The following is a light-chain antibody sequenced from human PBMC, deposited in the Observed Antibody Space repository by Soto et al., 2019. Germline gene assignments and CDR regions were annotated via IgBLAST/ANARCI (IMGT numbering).Light chain of an antibody. CDR1: QSVRSN. CDR2: GAS. J-gene: IGKJ1*01. CDR3: QQYNNWPRT. Sequence: EIVMPQSPGTLSVSPGERATLSCMASQSVRSNLAWYQQKPGQAPRLLIYGASTRATGIPARFSGSGSGTEFTLTISSLQSEDFAVYYCQQYNNWPRTFGQGTKVDIK. V-gene: IGKV3-15*01.